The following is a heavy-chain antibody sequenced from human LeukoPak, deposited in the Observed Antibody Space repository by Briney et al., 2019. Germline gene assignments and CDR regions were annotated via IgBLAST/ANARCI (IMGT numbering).Heavy chain of an antibody. Sequence: PSETLSLTCTVSGGSISSYYWSWIRQPPGKGLEWIGYISYSGSTNYNPSLRSRVTISVDTSKNQFSLKLSSVTAADTAVYYCARRGIAAAATFDYWGQGTLVSVSS. J-gene: IGHJ4*02. CDR2: ISYSGST. CDR3: ARRGIAAAATFDY. D-gene: IGHD6-13*01. CDR1: GGSISSYY. V-gene: IGHV4-59*08.